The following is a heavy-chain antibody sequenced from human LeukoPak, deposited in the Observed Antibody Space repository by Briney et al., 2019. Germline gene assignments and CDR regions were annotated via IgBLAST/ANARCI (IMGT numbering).Heavy chain of an antibody. V-gene: IGHV4-59*01. J-gene: IGHJ3*02. Sequence: SETLSLTCTVSGGSISSYYWSWIRQPPGKGLEWIGYIYYSGSTNYNPSLKSRVTISVDTSQNQFSLKLSSVTAADTAVYYCAREGSTNYYDSSGYEDAFDIWGQGTMVTVSS. CDR1: GGSISSYY. CDR2: IYYSGST. D-gene: IGHD3-22*01. CDR3: AREGSTNYYDSSGYEDAFDI.